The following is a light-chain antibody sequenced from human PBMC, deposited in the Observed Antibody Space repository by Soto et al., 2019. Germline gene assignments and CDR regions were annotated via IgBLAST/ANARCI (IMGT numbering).Light chain of an antibody. CDR1: QSVSSSY. J-gene: IGKJ4*01. CDR2: GAS. CDR3: QQYGSSPPLT. V-gene: IGKV3-20*01. Sequence: EIVLTQSPGTLSLSPGERATLSCRASQSVSSSYLGWYQQKPGQAPRLLIDGASNRATGIPDRFSGSGSGTEFTLTISRLEPEDFAVYYCQQYGSSPPLTFGGGTKVDIK.